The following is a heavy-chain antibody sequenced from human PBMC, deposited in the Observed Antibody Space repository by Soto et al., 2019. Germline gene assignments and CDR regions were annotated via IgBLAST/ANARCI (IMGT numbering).Heavy chain of an antibody. Sequence: GGSLRLSCAASGFTFSNAWMSWVRQAPGKGLEWVGRIKSKTDGGTTDYAAPVKGRFTISRDDSKNTLYLRMNSLKTEDTAVYYCTTDKTVAGSAGGMDVWGQGTTVTVSS. V-gene: IGHV3-15*01. D-gene: IGHD6-19*01. CDR1: GFTFSNAW. CDR2: IKSKTDGGTT. J-gene: IGHJ6*02. CDR3: TTDKTVAGSAGGMDV.